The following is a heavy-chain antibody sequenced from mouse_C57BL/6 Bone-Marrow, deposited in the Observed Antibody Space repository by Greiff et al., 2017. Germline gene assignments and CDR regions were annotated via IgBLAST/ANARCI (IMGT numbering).Heavy chain of an antibody. V-gene: IGHV1-63*01. Sequence: QVQLKESGAELVRPGTSVKMSCKASGYTFTNYWIGWAKQRPGHGLEWIGDIYPGGGYTNYNEKFKGKATLTAAKSSSTAYMQFSSLTSEDSAIYYCSRGDSSGYGFAYWGQGTLVTVSA. CDR3: SRGDSSGYGFAY. D-gene: IGHD3-2*02. CDR2: IYPGGGYT. CDR1: GYTFTNYW. J-gene: IGHJ3*01.